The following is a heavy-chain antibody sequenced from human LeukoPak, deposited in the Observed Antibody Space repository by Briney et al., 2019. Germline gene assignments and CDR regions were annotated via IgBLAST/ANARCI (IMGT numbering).Heavy chain of an antibody. D-gene: IGHD3-22*01. J-gene: IGHJ5*02. Sequence: SSVRVSCKASGYTFTTYGITWVRQAPGHGLEWMGWISAYNGSTNYAQKLQGRVTMTTDTSTSTAYMELRSLRSDDTAVYYCARDIRTHDSSGYYPWGQGTLVTVSS. V-gene: IGHV1-18*01. CDR1: GYTFTTYG. CDR2: ISAYNGST. CDR3: ARDIRTHDSSGYYP.